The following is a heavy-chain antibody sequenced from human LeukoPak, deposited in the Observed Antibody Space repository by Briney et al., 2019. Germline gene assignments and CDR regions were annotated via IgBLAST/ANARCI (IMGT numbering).Heavy chain of an antibody. CDR3: ASRYYYDSSGYYGFDP. Sequence: ASVKVSCKASGYTFTGYYMHWVRQAPGQGLEWMGWINPNSGGTNYAQKFQGRVTMTRDTSISTAYMELSRLRSDDTAVYYCASRYYYDSSGYYGFDPWGQGTLVTVSS. CDR2: INPNSGGT. D-gene: IGHD3-22*01. J-gene: IGHJ5*02. CDR1: GYTFTGYY. V-gene: IGHV1-2*02.